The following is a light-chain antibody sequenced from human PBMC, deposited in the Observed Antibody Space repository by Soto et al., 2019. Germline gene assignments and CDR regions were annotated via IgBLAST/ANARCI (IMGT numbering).Light chain of an antibody. J-gene: IGLJ1*01. CDR3: QSYDSSLSGSRV. CDR1: SSNIGEGYD. V-gene: IGLV1-40*01. Sequence: QSVLTQPPSVSGAPGQRVTISCTGSSSNIGEGYDVHWYQQLPGTAPKLLIYGNSNRPSGVPDRFSGSKSGTSGSLAITGLQAEDEADYSCQSYDSSLSGSRVFGTGTKVTVL. CDR2: GNS.